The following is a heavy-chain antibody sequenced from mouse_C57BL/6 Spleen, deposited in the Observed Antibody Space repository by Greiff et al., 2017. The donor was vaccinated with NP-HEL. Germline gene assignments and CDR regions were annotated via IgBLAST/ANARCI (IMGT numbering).Heavy chain of an antibody. CDR1: GYAFSSSW. CDR3: AREGYYDYDVGFAY. D-gene: IGHD2-4*01. J-gene: IGHJ3*01. Sequence: VQLQQSGPELVKPGASVKISCKASGYAFSSSWMNWVKQRPGKGLEWIGRIYPGDGDTNYNGKFKGKATLTADKSSSTAYMQLSSLTSEDSAVYFCAREGYYDYDVGFAYWGQGTLVTVSA. V-gene: IGHV1-82*01. CDR2: IYPGDGDT.